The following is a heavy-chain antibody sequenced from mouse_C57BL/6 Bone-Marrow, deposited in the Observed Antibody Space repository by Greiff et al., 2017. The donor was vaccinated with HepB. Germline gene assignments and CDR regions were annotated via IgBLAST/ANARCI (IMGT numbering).Heavy chain of an antibody. Sequence: VQLQQPGAELVKPGASVKLSCKASGYTFTSYWMHWVKQRPGQGLEWIGMIHPNSGSTNYKEKFKSKATLTVDKSSSTAYMQLSSLTSEDSAVYYCARCGNLGRLDYWGQGTTLTVSS. D-gene: IGHD4-1*01. CDR3: ARCGNLGRLDY. CDR1: GYTFTSYW. V-gene: IGHV1-64*01. J-gene: IGHJ2*01. CDR2: IHPNSGST.